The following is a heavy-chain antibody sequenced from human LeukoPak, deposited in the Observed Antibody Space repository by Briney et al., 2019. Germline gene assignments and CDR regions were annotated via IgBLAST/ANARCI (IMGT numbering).Heavy chain of an antibody. D-gene: IGHD3-10*01. J-gene: IGHJ4*02. V-gene: IGHV3-30*02. CDR2: TRNDGRDK. CDR1: GFTFRTSV. CDR3: AKSYNGLDF. Sequence: GGSLRLSCAASGFTFRTSVMHWVRQAPGKGLEWVALTRNDGRDKYYRDSVKGRFTISRDISQNTLYLEMHNLKPEDTGIYYCAKSYNGLDFWGQGAMVTVSS.